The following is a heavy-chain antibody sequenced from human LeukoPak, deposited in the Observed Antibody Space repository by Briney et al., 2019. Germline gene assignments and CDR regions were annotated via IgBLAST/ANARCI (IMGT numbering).Heavy chain of an antibody. Sequence: GASVKVSCKASGYTFTSYGFSWVRQAPGQGLEWMGWISPNSGGTNYAQKFQGRVTVTRDTSISTAYMELSGLISDDTAVYYCARGRAQNEDQWLLQGYWGQGTLVTISS. J-gene: IGHJ4*02. D-gene: IGHD5-12*01. V-gene: IGHV1-2*02. CDR1: GYTFTSYG. CDR2: ISPNSGGT. CDR3: ARGRAQNEDQWLLQGY.